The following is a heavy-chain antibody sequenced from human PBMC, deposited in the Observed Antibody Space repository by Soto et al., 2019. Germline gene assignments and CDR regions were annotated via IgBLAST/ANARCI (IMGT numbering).Heavy chain of an antibody. CDR2: INTDGSDT. Sequence: FWLHXVRQGPGKGLEWVSRINTDGSDTSYAXSVKGRXXXXXXXXXXXXXLQMDSLRAEDTAVFYCARRGQIAGLAYWGQXTQVTVSS. CDR3: ARRGQIAGLAY. V-gene: IGHV3-74*01. CDR1: FW. D-gene: IGHD3-10*01. J-gene: IGHJ4*02.